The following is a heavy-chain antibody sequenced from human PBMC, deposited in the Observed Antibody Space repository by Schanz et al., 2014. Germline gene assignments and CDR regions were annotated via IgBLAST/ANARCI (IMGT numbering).Heavy chain of an antibody. CDR2: INPNSGTT. J-gene: IGHJ2*01. CDR3: ARLSVAGRPHVNYWYFDL. Sequence: QVQVVQSGAEVKKPGASVKVSCKASGYPFTSDDITWVRQAPGQGLEWMGWINPNSGTTNYAQKFQGWVTMTRDTSISTAYMEVSRLKSDDTAVYYCARLSVAGRPHVNYWYFDLWGRGTLXTVSS. D-gene: IGHD6-19*01. CDR1: GYPFTSDD. V-gene: IGHV1-2*04.